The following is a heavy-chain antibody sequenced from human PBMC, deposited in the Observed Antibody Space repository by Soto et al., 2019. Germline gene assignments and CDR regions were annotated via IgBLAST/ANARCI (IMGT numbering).Heavy chain of an antibody. CDR3: ASVGRYFDGLTSDY. CDR1: GDSISSGGHY. CDR2: IYYSGST. V-gene: IGHV4-31*03. J-gene: IGHJ4*02. Sequence: PSETLSLTCFVSGDSISSGGHYWSWIRQHPGKGLEWIGYIYYSGSTYYNPSLKSRVSIPVDTSKNQFSLKLSSVTAADTAVYYRASVGRYFDGLTSDYWGQGTLGPVSS. D-gene: IGHD3-9*01.